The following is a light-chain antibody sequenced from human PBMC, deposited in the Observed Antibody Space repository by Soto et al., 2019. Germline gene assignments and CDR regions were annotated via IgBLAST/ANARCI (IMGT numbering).Light chain of an antibody. CDR2: GAS. CDR3: QQYNNWPPWT. Sequence: EIVMTQSPATLSVSPGERATLSCRTSQSVSTNLAWYQQKPGQGPRLLIYGASTRASGIPARFSGSGSGTGFTLTISSLQSEDFAVYYCQQYNNWPPWTFGQGTKVAIK. V-gene: IGKV3-15*01. CDR1: QSVSTN. J-gene: IGKJ1*01.